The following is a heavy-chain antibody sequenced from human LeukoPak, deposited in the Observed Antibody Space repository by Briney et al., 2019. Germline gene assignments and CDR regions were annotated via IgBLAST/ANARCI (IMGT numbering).Heavy chain of an antibody. J-gene: IGHJ4*02. Sequence: GESLRLSCAASGFTFSGYAMYWVRQAPGKGLEWVSAISGSGGSTYYADSVKGRFTISRDNSKNTLYLQMNSLRAEDTAVYYCAKGSSLVDYWGQGTLVTVSS. CDR2: ISGSGGST. D-gene: IGHD6-6*01. CDR3: AKGSSLVDY. CDR1: GFTFSGYA. V-gene: IGHV3-23*01.